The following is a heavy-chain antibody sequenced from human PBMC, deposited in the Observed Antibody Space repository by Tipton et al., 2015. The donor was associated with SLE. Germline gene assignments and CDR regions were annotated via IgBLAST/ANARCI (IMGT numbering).Heavy chain of an antibody. CDR3: SRDFVA. V-gene: IGHV4-38-2*02. Sequence: TLSLTCTVSGNSISSGYYWGWIRQPPGKGLEWIGGLFHSGSTYYNPSLKSRVTISLDTSREHFALKVTSVTAADTGMYYCSRDFVAWGQGILVTVSS. CDR1: GNSISSGYY. D-gene: IGHD2-15*01. J-gene: IGHJ4*02. CDR2: LFHSGST.